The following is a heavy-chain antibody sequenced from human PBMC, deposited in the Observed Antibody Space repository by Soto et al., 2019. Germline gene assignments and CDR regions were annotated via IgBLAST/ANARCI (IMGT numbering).Heavy chain of an antibody. CDR3: ARDLWVEPELYYYGMDV. J-gene: IGHJ6*02. Sequence: SETLSLTCTVSGDSISSADYYWSWIRQTPGKGLEWIGHIFYSGTTYYNPSLKSRLTISVDTSKNHFSLRLTSVTAADTAVYYCARDLWVEPELYYYGMDVWGQRTTVTVSS. V-gene: IGHV4-30-4*01. D-gene: IGHD1-1*01. CDR1: GDSISSADYY. CDR2: IFYSGTT.